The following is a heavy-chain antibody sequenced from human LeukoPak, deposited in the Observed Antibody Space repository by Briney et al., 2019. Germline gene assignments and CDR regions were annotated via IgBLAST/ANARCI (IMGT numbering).Heavy chain of an antibody. CDR2: ISYEGSNK. Sequence: GGSLRLSCAASGFTFSSYGMHWVRQAPGKGLEWVAVISYEGSNKYYADSVKGRFTISRDNSKNTLYLQMNSLRAEDTAVYYCAKGLLWFGELPRGGMDVWGQGTTVTVSS. V-gene: IGHV3-30*18. CDR1: GFTFSSYG. D-gene: IGHD3-10*01. J-gene: IGHJ6*02. CDR3: AKGLLWFGELPRGGMDV.